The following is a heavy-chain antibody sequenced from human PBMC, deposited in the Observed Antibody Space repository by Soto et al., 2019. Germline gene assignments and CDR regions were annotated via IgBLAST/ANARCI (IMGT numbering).Heavy chain of an antibody. CDR1: GGSITTGGYY. J-gene: IGHJ4*02. CDR2: RYYSESA. Sequence: SETLSLTCTVSGGSITTGGYYWSWIRQLPGKGLEWIGHRYYSESAYYNPSLKSRVSISLDTSKNQFSLKLSFVTAADTAMYYCARTKCSGGSCYSWSLDYWGQGTPVTVSS. V-gene: IGHV4-31*03. D-gene: IGHD2-15*01. CDR3: ARTKCSGGSCYSWSLDY.